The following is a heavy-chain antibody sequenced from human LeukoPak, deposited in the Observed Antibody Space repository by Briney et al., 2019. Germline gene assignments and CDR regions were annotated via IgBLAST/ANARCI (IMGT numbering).Heavy chain of an antibody. J-gene: IGHJ4*02. CDR3: ARRVRFGDDWIFES. V-gene: IGHV4-34*12. Sequence: SETLSLTCAVSGGSFIGYYWSWIRKCPEKGLGWIGVSIKSGSTNYNPSLKSRVTISLDTSKNQFSLSLSSVTAADTAVYYCARRVRFGDDWIFESWGPGKLVTVSS. D-gene: IGHD3-3*01. CDR1: GGSFIGYY. CDR2: SIKSGST.